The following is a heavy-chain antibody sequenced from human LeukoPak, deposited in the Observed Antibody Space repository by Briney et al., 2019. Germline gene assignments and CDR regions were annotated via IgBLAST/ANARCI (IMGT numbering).Heavy chain of an antibody. J-gene: IGHJ6*03. Sequence: SETLSLTCTVSGGSISSYNWSWIRQPPGKGLEWIGYIYTSGSTNYNPSLKSRVTISVDTSKNQFSLKLSSVTAADTAVYYCARRKGHGPSGSSLERNYYYYYMDVWGKGTTVTVSS. V-gene: IGHV4-4*09. CDR3: ARRKGHGPSGSSLERNYYYYYMDV. D-gene: IGHD1-1*01. CDR2: IYTSGST. CDR1: GGSISSYN.